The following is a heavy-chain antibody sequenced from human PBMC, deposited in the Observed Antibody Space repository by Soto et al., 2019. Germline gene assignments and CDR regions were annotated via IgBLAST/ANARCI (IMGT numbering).Heavy chain of an antibody. Sequence: ASVKVSCKASGYTFTSYTISWVRQAPGQGLEWMGWISAYNGNTNYAQELQGRVTMTTDTSTSTAYMELRSLRSDDTAVYYCARGEYSRSSYYFDYWGQGTLVTVSS. D-gene: IGHD6-6*01. CDR1: GYTFTSYT. J-gene: IGHJ4*02. CDR2: ISAYNGNT. V-gene: IGHV1-18*01. CDR3: ARGEYSRSSYYFDY.